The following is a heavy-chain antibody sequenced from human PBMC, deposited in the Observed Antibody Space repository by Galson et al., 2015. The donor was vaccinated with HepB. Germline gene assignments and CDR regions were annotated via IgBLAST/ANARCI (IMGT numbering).Heavy chain of an antibody. CDR3: ARLGDFSGYSSR. Sequence: SLRLSCAASGFTFSGSAIHWVRQASGKGPEWIRHIRSKATNFAALYVPSLKGRFTISRDDSKNLAYPHMRSLKTEDTAVYYCARLGDFSGYSSRWGQGTLVTVSS. CDR2: IRSKATNFAA. V-gene: IGHV3-73*01. J-gene: IGHJ4*02. D-gene: IGHD5-12*01. CDR1: GFTFSGSA.